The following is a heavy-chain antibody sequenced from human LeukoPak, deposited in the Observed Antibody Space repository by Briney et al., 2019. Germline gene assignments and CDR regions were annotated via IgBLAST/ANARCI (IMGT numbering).Heavy chain of an antibody. D-gene: IGHD3-10*01. J-gene: IGHJ4*02. CDR1: GFTFSRYG. CDR3: AKEPASGSCFDY. V-gene: IGHV3-23*01. Sequence: PGGSLRLSCAASGFTFSRYGFHWVRQAPGKGLEWVSAISGSGGSTYYADSVKGRFTISRDNSKNTLYLQMNSLRAEDTALYYCAKEPASGSCFDYWGQGTLVTVSS. CDR2: ISGSGGST.